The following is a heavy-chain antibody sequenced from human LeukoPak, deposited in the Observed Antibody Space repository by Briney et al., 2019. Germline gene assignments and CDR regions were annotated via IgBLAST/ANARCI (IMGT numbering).Heavy chain of an antibody. CDR2: ISGSGDST. Sequence: SGGSLRLSCAASGFTFSSYAMSWVRQAPGKGLEWVSSISGSGDSTYYADSVKGRFTISRDNSVNTLYPQMNSLRAEDTAVYYCAKSSPMTMVRGANDYWGQGTLVTVSS. J-gene: IGHJ4*02. V-gene: IGHV3-23*01. CDR3: AKSSPMTMVRGANDY. D-gene: IGHD3-10*01. CDR1: GFTFSSYA.